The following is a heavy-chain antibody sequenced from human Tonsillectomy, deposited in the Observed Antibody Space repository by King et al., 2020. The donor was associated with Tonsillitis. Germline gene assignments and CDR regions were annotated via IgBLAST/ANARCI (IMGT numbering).Heavy chain of an antibody. CDR1: CGSISSTSYY. Sequence: QLQESGPGLVKPSDTLSLTCAVSCGSISSTSYYWAWIRQPPGKVPEWIASIYYDGTTYYNPSLQSPLTISVDTTRNQFSLRLSSVTAADTAVYYCARDPGYSRGFDPWGQGMLVTVSS. CDR3: ARDPGYSRGFDP. D-gene: IGHD3-22*01. J-gene: IGHJ5*02. V-gene: IGHV4-39*02. CDR2: IYYDGTT.